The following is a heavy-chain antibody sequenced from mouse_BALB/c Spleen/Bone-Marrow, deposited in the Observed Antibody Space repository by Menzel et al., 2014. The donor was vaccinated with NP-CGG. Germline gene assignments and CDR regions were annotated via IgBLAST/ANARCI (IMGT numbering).Heavy chain of an antibody. J-gene: IGHJ2*01. V-gene: IGHV7-3*02. CDR3: ARDTGLLRFDY. CDR1: GFTFSDYY. Sequence: EVQGVESGGGLVQPGGSLRLSCATSGFTFSDYYMSWVRQPPGKALEWLGFIRNKANGYTTEYSASVKGRFTISRDNSQSILYLQMNTLRAEDSATYYCARDTGLLRFDYWGQGTTLTVSS. CDR2: IRNKANGYTT. D-gene: IGHD1-1*01.